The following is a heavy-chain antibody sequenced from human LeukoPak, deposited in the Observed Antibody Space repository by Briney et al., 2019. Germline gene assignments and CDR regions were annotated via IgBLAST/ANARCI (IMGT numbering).Heavy chain of an antibody. CDR1: GGSISSSNW. D-gene: IGHD6-13*01. Sequence: PSETLSLTCAVSGGSISSSNWWSWVRQPPGKGLEWIGEIYHSGSTNYNPSLKSRVTISVDKSKNQFSLKLSSVTAADTAVYYCASSPGIAAAGTLFDYWGQGTLVTVSS. J-gene: IGHJ4*02. CDR2: IYHSGST. CDR3: ASSPGIAAAGTLFDY. V-gene: IGHV4-4*02.